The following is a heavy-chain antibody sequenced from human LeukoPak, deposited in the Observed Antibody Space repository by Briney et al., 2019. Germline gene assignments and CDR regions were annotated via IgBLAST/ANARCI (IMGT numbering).Heavy chain of an antibody. J-gene: IGHJ4*02. Sequence: PSETLSLTCTVSGGSISSSSYYWGWIRQPPGKGLEWIGSIYCSGSTYYNPSLKSRVTISVDTSKNQFSLKLSSVTAADTAVYYCASTSRYCSSTSCYGYWGQGTLVTVSS. CDR3: ASTSRYCSSTSCYGY. V-gene: IGHV4-39*01. CDR1: GGSISSSSYY. D-gene: IGHD2-2*01. CDR2: IYCSGST.